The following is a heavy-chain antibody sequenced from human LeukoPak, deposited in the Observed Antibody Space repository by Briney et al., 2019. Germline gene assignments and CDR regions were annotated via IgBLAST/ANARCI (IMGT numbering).Heavy chain of an antibody. CDR2: IYYSGST. V-gene: IGHV4-59*11. Sequence: PSETLSLTCTVSGGSLSGHYWSWIRQPPGKGLEWIGYIYYSGSTNYNPSLKSRVTISVDTSKNQFSLKLSSVTAADTAVYYCASLTRGYCSGGSCYGAFDIWGQGTMVTVSS. D-gene: IGHD2-15*01. CDR3: ASLTRGYCSGGSCYGAFDI. J-gene: IGHJ3*02. CDR1: GGSLSGHY.